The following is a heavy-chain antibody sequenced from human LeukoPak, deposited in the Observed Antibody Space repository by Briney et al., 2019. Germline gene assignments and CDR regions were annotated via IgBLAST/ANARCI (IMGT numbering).Heavy chain of an antibody. D-gene: IGHD3-16*01. V-gene: IGHV3-7*03. CDR2: IKPDGTTK. CDR3: ARGGGLDV. Sequence: GGSLRLSCTASGFPFSSYSMTWVRQAPGKGLEWVANIKPDGTTKFYVDSVKGRFTISRDNALNSLYLQMNSLRAEDTAIYYCARGGGLDVWGQGATVTVSS. J-gene: IGHJ6*02. CDR1: GFPFSSYS.